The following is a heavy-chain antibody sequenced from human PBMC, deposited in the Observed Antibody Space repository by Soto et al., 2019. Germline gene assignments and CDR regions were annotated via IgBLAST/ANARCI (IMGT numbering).Heavy chain of an antibody. J-gene: IGHJ4*02. D-gene: IGHD3-22*01. Sequence: ASVKVSCKASGYTFTSYYMHWVRQAPGQGLEWMGIINPSGGSTSYAQKFQGRVTMTRDTSTSTVYMELSSLRSEDTAVYYCARESGYYDSSGYYYAMDYWGQGTLVTVSS. CDR1: GYTFTSYY. V-gene: IGHV1-46*01. CDR3: ARESGYYDSSGYYYAMDY. CDR2: INPSGGST.